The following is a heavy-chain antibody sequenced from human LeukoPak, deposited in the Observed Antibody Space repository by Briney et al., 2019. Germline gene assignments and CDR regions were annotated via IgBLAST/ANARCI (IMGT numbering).Heavy chain of an antibody. D-gene: IGHD2-15*01. J-gene: IGHJ4*02. CDR2: ISGSGGGT. CDR3: AKAGAVVVVAAKYFDY. Sequence: GGSLRLSCAASGFTFSSYAMSWVRQAPGKGLEWVSAISGSGGGTYYAESVKGRFTISRDNSKNTLYLQMNSLRAEDTAVYYCAKAGAVVVVAAKYFDYWGQGTLVTVSS. V-gene: IGHV3-23*01. CDR1: GFTFSSYA.